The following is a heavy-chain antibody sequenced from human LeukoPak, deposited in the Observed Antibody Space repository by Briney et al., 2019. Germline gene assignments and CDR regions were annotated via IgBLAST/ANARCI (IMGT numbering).Heavy chain of an antibody. CDR3: ARHGGGWLRQHLDY. V-gene: IGHV4-59*05. CDR1: GGSITNYY. CDR2: IYYSGST. D-gene: IGHD5-12*01. J-gene: IGHJ4*02. Sequence: SETLSLTCSLSGGSITNYYWSWIRQPPGKGREWIGSIYYSGSTYYNPSLKSRVTISLDTSKNQFSRKLGSGTAADPAVYYCARHGGGWLRQHLDYWGQGTLVTVSS.